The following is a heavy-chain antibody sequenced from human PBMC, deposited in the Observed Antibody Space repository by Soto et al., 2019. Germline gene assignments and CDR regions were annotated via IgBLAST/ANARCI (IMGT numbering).Heavy chain of an antibody. CDR1: GFTFGSHW. CDR2: ISSDGSTT. CDR3: ARSNNNCLDP. J-gene: IGHJ5*02. V-gene: IGHV3-74*01. Sequence: EVQLVESGGGLVQPGGSLRLSCAASGFTFGSHWMHWVRQAPGKGLVWVSHISSDGSTTTYADSVKGRFTISRDHAKNTLYLQMNRLRAEDTAVYYCARSNNNCLDPWGQGTLVTVSS.